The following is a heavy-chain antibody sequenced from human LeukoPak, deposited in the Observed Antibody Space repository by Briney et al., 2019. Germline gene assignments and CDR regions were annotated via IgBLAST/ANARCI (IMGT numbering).Heavy chain of an antibody. Sequence: GGSLRLSCAASGFTFSSYGMHWVRQAPGKGLEWVAFIRYDGSNKYYADSVKGRFTISRDNSKNTLYLQMNSLRAEDTAVYYCAKDFGPYCGGDCYSDYWGQGTLVTVSS. D-gene: IGHD2-21*02. CDR3: AKDFGPYCGGDCYSDY. CDR1: GFTFSSYG. V-gene: IGHV3-30*02. CDR2: IRYDGSNK. J-gene: IGHJ4*02.